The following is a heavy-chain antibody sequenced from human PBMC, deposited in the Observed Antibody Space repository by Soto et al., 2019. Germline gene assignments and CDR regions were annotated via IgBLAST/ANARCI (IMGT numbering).Heavy chain of an antibody. V-gene: IGHV1-18*01. CDR3: TRGGQLFAGNYFDY. Sequence: QVQLVQSGAEVKKPGASVKVSCKASGYTFTSYGISWVRQAPGQGLEWMGWISNYNGDTNYAQKLQGRVTMTTETSTSTAYMELRSLKSVDTAVYYCTRGGQLFAGNYFDYWGQGTLVTVSS. CDR2: ISNYNGDT. CDR1: GYTFTSYG. J-gene: IGHJ4*02. D-gene: IGHD3-10*02.